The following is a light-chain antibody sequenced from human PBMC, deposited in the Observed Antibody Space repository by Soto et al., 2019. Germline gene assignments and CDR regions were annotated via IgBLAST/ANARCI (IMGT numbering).Light chain of an antibody. J-gene: IGLJ1*01. CDR2: EVV. CDR3: CSHADGSIYV. V-gene: IGLV2-14*01. CDR1: SRDIGAYNY. Sequence: QSVLTQPASVSGSPGQSISISCSGTSRDIGAYNYVSWYLQHPGKAPKLMIYEVVNRPSGVSNRFSGSKSVNTASLSISGLQAEDEADCYCCSHADGSIYVFGTGTKVTGL.